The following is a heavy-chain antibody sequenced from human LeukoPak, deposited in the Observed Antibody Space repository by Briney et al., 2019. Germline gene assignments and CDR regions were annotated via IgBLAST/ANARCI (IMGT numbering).Heavy chain of an antibody. Sequence: GGSLRLSCAASGFTFSSYAMSWVRQAPGKGLEWVAVISYDGSNKYYADSVKGRFTISRDNSKNTLYLQMNSLRAEDTAVYYCARDKKVDWFDPWGQGTLVTVSS. J-gene: IGHJ5*02. CDR3: ARDKKVDWFDP. V-gene: IGHV3-30-3*01. CDR2: ISYDGSNK. CDR1: GFTFSSYA.